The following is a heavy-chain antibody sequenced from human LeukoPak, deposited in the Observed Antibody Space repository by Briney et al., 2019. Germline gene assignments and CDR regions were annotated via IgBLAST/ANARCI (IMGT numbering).Heavy chain of an antibody. J-gene: IGHJ6*03. V-gene: IGHV3-23*01. CDR2: INGNGAAT. CDR1: GFTFNNYA. D-gene: IGHD1-26*01. Sequence: GGSLRLSCVASGFTFNNYAMHWVRQAPGKGLERVSTINGNGAATYYADSFKGRFLISRDDSKSTVYLRMNKLRVEDSGLYYCANGLAASGNFLLRDYYYFLDVWGKGTTVIVS. CDR3: ANGLAASGNFLLRDYYYFLDV.